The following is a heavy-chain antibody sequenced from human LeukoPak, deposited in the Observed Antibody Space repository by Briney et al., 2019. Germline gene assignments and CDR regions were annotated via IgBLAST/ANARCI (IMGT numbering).Heavy chain of an antibody. J-gene: IGHJ4*02. CDR1: GGSISGYY. D-gene: IGHD3-10*02. V-gene: IGHV4-4*07. Sequence: SETLSLTCSVSGGSISGYYWSWIRQPAGKGLEWIGRIYSSGSTNYNPSLKSRVTMSVDTSKTQFSLKLSSVTAADTALYYCARDYVYWGQGTLVTVSS. CDR2: IYSSGST. CDR3: ARDYVY.